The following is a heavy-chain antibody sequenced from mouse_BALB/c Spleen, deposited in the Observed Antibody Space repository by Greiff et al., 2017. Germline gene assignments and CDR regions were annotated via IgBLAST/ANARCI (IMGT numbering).Heavy chain of an antibody. Sequence: EVQGVESGGGLVQPGGSRKLSCAASGFTFSSFGMHWVRQAPEKGLEWVAYISSGSSTIYYADTVKGRFTISRDNPKNTLFLQMTSLRSEDTAMYYCARGGWLLRYWYFDVWGAGTTVTVSS. CDR3: ARGGWLLRYWYFDV. J-gene: IGHJ1*01. V-gene: IGHV5-17*02. CDR2: ISSGSSTI. CDR1: GFTFSSFG. D-gene: IGHD2-3*01.